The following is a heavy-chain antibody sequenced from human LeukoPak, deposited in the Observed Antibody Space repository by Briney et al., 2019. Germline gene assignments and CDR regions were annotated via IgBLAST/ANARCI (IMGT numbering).Heavy chain of an antibody. D-gene: IGHD1-26*01. CDR2: IYHSGST. J-gene: IGHJ4*02. V-gene: IGHV4-4*02. CDR1: GGSISSSNW. Sequence: SGTLSLTCAVSGGSISSSNWWSWIRQPPGKGLEWIGEIYHSGSTNYNPSLKSRVTISVDKSKTQFSLKLSSVTAADTAVYYCASLYSGSYYLDYWGQGTLVTVSS. CDR3: ASLYSGSYYLDY.